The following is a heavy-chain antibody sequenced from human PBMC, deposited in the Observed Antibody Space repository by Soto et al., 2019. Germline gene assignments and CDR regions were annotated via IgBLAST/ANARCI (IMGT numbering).Heavy chain of an antibody. J-gene: IGHJ4*02. D-gene: IGHD3-16*01. Sequence: SETLSLTCTVSGGSISSGGYYWSWIRQQPAKGLEWIGYIYYSGSTYYNPSLKSRVTISVDTSKNQFSLKLSSVTAADTAVYYCARSTYYDYIWGSSPYLFDYWGQGTLVTVSS. V-gene: IGHV4-31*03. CDR2: IYYSGST. CDR3: ARSTYYDYIWGSSPYLFDY. CDR1: GGSISSGGYY.